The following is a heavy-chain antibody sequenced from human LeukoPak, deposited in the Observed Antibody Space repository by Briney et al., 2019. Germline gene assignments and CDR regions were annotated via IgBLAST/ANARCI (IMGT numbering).Heavy chain of an antibody. D-gene: IGHD2-2*01. J-gene: IGHJ4*02. Sequence: SATLSLTCAVYGGSFSGYYWSWIRQPPGKGLEWIGEINHSGSTNYNPSLKSRVTISVDTSKNQFSLKLSSVTAADTAVYYCARASSTSEYYFDYWGQGTLVTVSS. CDR3: ARASSTSEYYFDY. CDR2: INHSGST. V-gene: IGHV4-34*01. CDR1: GGSFSGYY.